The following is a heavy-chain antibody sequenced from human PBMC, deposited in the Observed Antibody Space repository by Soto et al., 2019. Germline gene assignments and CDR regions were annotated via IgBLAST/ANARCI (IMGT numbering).Heavy chain of an antibody. CDR3: ARERDDGGNMGWFDP. CDR2: IYSSGST. V-gene: IGHV4-59*01. J-gene: IGHJ5*02. D-gene: IGHD4-17*01. Sequence: QVQLQESGPGLVKPSETLSLTCTVSGGSISSYYWSWIRQPPGKGLEWIGYIYSSGSTNYNPSRKSRVTISIDTCKNQFSLKLTSVTAADTAVYYCARERDDGGNMGWFDPWGQGTLVTVSS. CDR1: GGSISSYY.